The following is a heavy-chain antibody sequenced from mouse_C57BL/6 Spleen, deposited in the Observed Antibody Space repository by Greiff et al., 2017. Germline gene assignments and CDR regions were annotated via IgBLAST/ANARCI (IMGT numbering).Heavy chain of an antibody. V-gene: IGHV1-80*01. D-gene: IGHD1-1*01. CDR2: IYPGDGDT. CDR3: ARSDYGSSFFAY. Sequence: VQLQQSGAELVKPGASVKISCKASGYAFSSYWMNWVKQRPGKGLEWIGQIYPGDGDTNYNGKFKGKATLTADKSSSTAYMQLSSLTSEGSAVYFCARSDYGSSFFAYWGQGTLVTVSA. CDR1: GYAFSSYW. J-gene: IGHJ3*01.